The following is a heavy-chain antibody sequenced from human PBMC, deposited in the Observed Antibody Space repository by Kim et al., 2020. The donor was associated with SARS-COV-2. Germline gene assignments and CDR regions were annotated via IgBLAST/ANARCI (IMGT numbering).Heavy chain of an antibody. J-gene: IGHJ6*02. V-gene: IGHV1-69*13. CDR1: GGTFSSYA. Sequence: SVKVSCKASGGTFSSYAISWVRQAPGQGLEWMGGIIPIFGTANYAQKFQGRVTITADESTSTAYMELSSLRSEDTAVYYCARDLPKRVVVVVPAASYYYYGMDVWGQGTTVTVSS. CDR3: ARDLPKRVVVVVPAASYYYYGMDV. CDR2: IIPIFGTA. D-gene: IGHD2-2*01.